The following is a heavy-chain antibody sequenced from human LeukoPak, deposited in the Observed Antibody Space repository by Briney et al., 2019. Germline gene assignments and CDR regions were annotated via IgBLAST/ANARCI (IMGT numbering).Heavy chain of an antibody. Sequence: SETLSLTCGVSGSSLNSGNYWACPRQSPGKGLEWIGSIHHSGSTYFNLSFKSRISMSVDTSKNHFSLHLNSVTAADTAIYYCARGSNTWRLGDYFDPWGQGTLVSVSS. CDR1: GSSLNSGNY. D-gene: IGHD2/OR15-2a*01. V-gene: IGHV4-38-2*01. CDR2: IHHSGST. CDR3: ARGSNTWRLGDYFDP. J-gene: IGHJ5*02.